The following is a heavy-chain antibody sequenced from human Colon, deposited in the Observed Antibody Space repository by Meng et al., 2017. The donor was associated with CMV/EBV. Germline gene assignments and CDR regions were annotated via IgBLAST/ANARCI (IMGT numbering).Heavy chain of an antibody. D-gene: IGHD3-10*02. V-gene: IGHV4-39*07. CDR3: ARVVLNFFDC. Sequence: QRELGEAGPGRVKPSGTLSLTCNVAGGSFTSNSYFWGWIRQPPGKGLEYIGSIYNSGSAYYNPSLKSRVTISLDTSKNQFSLKLSSVTAADTAMYYCARVVLNFFDCWGQGTLVTVSS. CDR2: IYNSGSA. CDR1: GGSFTSNSYF. J-gene: IGHJ4*02.